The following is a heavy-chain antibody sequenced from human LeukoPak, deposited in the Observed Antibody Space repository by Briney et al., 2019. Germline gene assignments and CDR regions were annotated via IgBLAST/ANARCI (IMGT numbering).Heavy chain of an antibody. V-gene: IGHV3-48*03. J-gene: IGHJ4*02. Sequence: GGSLRLSCAASGFTFSSYEMNWVRQAPGKGLEWVSYISSSGSTIYYADSVKGRFTISRDNAKNSLYLQMNGLRAEDTAVYYCARDASVTDYWGQGTLVTVSS. D-gene: IGHD4-17*01. CDR3: ARDASVTDY. CDR2: ISSSGSTI. CDR1: GFTFSSYE.